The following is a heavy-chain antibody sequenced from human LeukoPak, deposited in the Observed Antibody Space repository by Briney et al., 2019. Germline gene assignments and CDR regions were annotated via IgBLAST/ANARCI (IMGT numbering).Heavy chain of an antibody. CDR2: VSPPGGGT. CDR3: ARGWIQLWWYFDY. V-gene: IGHV3-23*01. D-gene: IGHD5-18*01. CDR1: GFTFSNHG. Sequence: GGSLRLSCAASGFTFSNHGMNWVRQAPGKGLEWLSGVSPPGGGTYYADSVKGRFTISRDNSKNTLYLQMNSLRAEDTAVYYCARGWIQLWWYFDYWGQGTLVTVSS. J-gene: IGHJ4*02.